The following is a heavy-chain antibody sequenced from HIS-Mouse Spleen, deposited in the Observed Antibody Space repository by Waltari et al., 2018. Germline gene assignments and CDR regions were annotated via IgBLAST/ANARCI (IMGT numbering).Heavy chain of an antibody. CDR2: IDWDDDK. CDR1: GFSLSTSGLC. D-gene: IGHD6-19*01. V-gene: IGHV2-70*15. Sequence: QVTLRESGPALVTPTQTLTLTCTFSGFSLSTSGLCVSWIRQPTGKALEWLARIDWDDDKYYSTSLKTRLTISKDTSKNQVVLTMTNMDPVDTATYYCARIAEGYSSGWYAFDYWGQGTLVTVSS. CDR3: ARIAEGYSSGWYAFDY. J-gene: IGHJ4*02.